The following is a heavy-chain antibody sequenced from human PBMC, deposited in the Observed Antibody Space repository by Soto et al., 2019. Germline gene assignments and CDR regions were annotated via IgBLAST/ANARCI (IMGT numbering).Heavy chain of an antibody. Sequence: QVRLQESGPGLVKPSETLSLTCTVSGGSISSYYWSWIRQPPGKGLEWIGYMYNTGSTVYNPSLKSRVTISVDTSKNQFYLKVNSVTAADTAEYYCARDLWGYCGTDCYPLDVWGQGTTVTVSS. V-gene: IGHV4-59*01. J-gene: IGHJ6*02. CDR2: MYNTGST. CDR3: ARDLWGYCGTDCYPLDV. D-gene: IGHD2-21*02. CDR1: GGSISSYY.